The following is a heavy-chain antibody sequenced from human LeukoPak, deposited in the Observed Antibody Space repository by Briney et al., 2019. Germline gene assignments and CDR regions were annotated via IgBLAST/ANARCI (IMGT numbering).Heavy chain of an antibody. CDR2: INHSGST. Sequence: SETLSLTCAVYGGSFSGYYWSWIRQPPGKGLEWIGEINHSGSTNYNPSLKSRVIISVDTSKNQFSLKLSSVTAADTAVYYCARLGRDYYDSSGYYHYWGQGTLVTVSS. CDR1: GGSFSGYY. V-gene: IGHV4-34*01. J-gene: IGHJ4*02. CDR3: ARLGRDYYDSSGYYHY. D-gene: IGHD3-22*01.